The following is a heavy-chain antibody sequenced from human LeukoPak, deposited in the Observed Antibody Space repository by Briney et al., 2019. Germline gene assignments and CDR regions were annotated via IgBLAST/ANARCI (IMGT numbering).Heavy chain of an antibody. CDR2: INHSGST. CDR1: GGSFSGYY. CDR3: ARSNQNYYDSSSYRTDAFDI. V-gene: IGHV4-34*01. J-gene: IGHJ3*02. D-gene: IGHD3-22*01. Sequence: SETLSLTCAVYGGSFSGYYWSWIRQPPGKGLEWIGEINHSGSTYYNPSLKSRVTISVDRSKNQFSLKLSSVTAADTAVYYCARSNQNYYDSSSYRTDAFDIWGQGTMVTVSS.